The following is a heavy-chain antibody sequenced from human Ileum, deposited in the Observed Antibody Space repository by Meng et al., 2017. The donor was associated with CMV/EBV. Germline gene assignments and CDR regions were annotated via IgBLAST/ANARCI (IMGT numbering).Heavy chain of an antibody. V-gene: IGHV1-69*14. J-gene: IGHJ4*02. CDR3: ATSRGYSAYEAPSFVY. CDR2: IIPMFDSV. CDR1: GGTFTNYA. D-gene: IGHD5-12*01. Sequence: QLVQSGAEVGKPESSVKVSCKASGGTFTNYAISWVRQAPRQGLEWMGGIIPMFDSVNYAQKFQGRVTITADKSTSTAYMELSSLRSEDTAVYYCATSRGYSAYEAPSFVYWGQGTLVTVSS.